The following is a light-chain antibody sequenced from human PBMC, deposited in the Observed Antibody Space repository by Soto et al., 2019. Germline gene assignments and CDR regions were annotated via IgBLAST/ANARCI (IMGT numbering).Light chain of an antibody. V-gene: IGLV2-23*02. J-gene: IGLJ1*01. CDR2: DVS. CDR3: CSYGGSRPYV. Sequence: QSALTQPASVSGSPGQSITISCTGTDNDIGTYNLVSWYQQCPGTAPKVIIFDVSSRPSGVSSRFSGSKSGSTASLTISALQAEDEADYYCCSYGGSRPYVFGTGTKVTVL. CDR1: DNDIGTYNL.